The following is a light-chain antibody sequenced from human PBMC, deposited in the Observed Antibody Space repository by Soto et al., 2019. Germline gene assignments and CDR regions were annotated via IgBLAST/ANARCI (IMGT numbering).Light chain of an antibody. V-gene: IGLV3-1*01. Sequence: SYELNQSPSVSVSPGQTATITCSGDKLGDKYAYWYQQKPGQSPVVVIYEDTKRPSGIPERFSGSNSGNTATLTISGTQAMDEADYYCQAWDSSSVVFGGGTKLTVL. CDR2: EDT. J-gene: IGLJ2*01. CDR3: QAWDSSSVV. CDR1: KLGDKY.